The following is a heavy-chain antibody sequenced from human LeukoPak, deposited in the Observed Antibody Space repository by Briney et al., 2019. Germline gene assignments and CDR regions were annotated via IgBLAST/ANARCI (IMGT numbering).Heavy chain of an antibody. D-gene: IGHD3-3*01. CDR1: GGSISSGSYY. V-gene: IGHV4-61*02. Sequence: TSQTLSLTCTVSGGSISSGSYYWSWIRQPAGKGLEWIGRINTSGSTNYNPSLKSRVTISVDTSKNQFSLKLSSVTAADTAVYYCARDRPGRYDFWSGYSDYWGQGTLVTVSS. CDR3: ARDRPGRYDFWSGYSDY. CDR2: INTSGST. J-gene: IGHJ4*02.